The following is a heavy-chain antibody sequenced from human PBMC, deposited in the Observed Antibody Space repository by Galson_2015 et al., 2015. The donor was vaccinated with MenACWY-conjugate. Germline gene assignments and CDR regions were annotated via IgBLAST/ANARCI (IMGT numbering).Heavy chain of an antibody. J-gene: IGHJ4*02. CDR1: GFIFTDYD. V-gene: IGHV3-64*02. Sequence: SLRLSCAGSGFIFTDYDMHWVRQAPGKGLEYVSAISTYGGSTYYADSVKGRFTISRDNSKNMLFLQMGSLRVEDTAVYYCARKDGATYGYNDYWGQGTLVIVPS. CDR3: ARKDGATYGYNDY. CDR2: ISTYGGST. D-gene: IGHD5-18*01.